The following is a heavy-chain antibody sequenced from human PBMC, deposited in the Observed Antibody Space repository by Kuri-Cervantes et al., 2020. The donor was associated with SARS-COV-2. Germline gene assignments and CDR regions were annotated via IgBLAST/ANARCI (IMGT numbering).Heavy chain of an antibody. CDR3: ARVRIFGVPGFAFDI. Sequence: LNLSCTVSGGSISSYYWSWIRQPPGKGLEWIGYIYYSGSTNYNPSLKSRVTISVDTSKNQFSLRLSSVTAADTAVYYCARVRIFGVPGFAFDIWGQGTMVTVSS. J-gene: IGHJ3*02. CDR2: IYYSGST. V-gene: IGHV4-59*01. D-gene: IGHD3-3*01. CDR1: GGSISSYY.